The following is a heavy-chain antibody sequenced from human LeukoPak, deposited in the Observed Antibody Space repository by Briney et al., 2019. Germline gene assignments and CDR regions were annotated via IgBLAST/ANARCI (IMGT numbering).Heavy chain of an antibody. CDR3: ARHRGPIAADGWFDP. CDR1: GGSISSSSYY. J-gene: IGHJ5*02. CDR2: IYYSGST. Sequence: SETLSLTCTVSGGSISSSSYYWGWIRQPPGKGPEWIGSIYYSGSTYYNPSLKSRVTISVDTSKNQFSLKLSSVTAADTAVYYCARHRGPIAADGWFDPWGQGTLVTVSS. V-gene: IGHV4-39*01. D-gene: IGHD6-13*01.